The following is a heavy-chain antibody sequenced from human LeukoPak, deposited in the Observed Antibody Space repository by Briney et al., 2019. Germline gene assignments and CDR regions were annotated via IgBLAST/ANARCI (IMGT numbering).Heavy chain of an antibody. CDR3: ARDFDP. V-gene: IGHV1-2*02. CDR1: GYIFIGYY. CDR2: INPNSGDT. J-gene: IGHJ5*02. Sequence: ASVKVSCKASGYIFIGYYIHWVRQAPGQGLEWMGWINPNSGDTNYAQKFQGRVTMTRDTSISTAYMELTRLRSDDTAVYYCARDFDPWGQGTLVTVSS.